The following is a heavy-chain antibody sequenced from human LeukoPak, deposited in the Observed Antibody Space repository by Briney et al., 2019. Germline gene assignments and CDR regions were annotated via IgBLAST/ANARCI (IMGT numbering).Heavy chain of an antibody. CDR2: IYYSGST. D-gene: IGHD2-15*01. Sequence: PSETLSLTCTVSGGSISSYYWSWIRQPPGKGLVWIGYIYYSGSTNYNPSLKSRVTISVDTSKNQFSLKLSSVTAADTAVYYCARSYCSGGSCYYYYYGMDVWGQGTTVTVSS. V-gene: IGHV4-59*01. CDR3: ARSYCSGGSCYYYYYGMDV. CDR1: GGSISSYY. J-gene: IGHJ6*02.